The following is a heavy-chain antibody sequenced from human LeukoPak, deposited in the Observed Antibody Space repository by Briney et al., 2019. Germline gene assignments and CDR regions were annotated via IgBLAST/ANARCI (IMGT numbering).Heavy chain of an antibody. Sequence: SETLSLTCAVYGGSFSGYYWSWIRQPPGKGLEWIGEINHSGSTNYNPSLKSRVTISVDTSKNQFSLKLSSVTAADTAVYYCARRVSSWYRAKYNDYWGQGTLVTVSS. V-gene: IGHV4-34*01. D-gene: IGHD6-13*01. CDR2: INHSGST. CDR1: GGSFSGYY. J-gene: IGHJ4*02. CDR3: ARRVSSWYRAKYNDY.